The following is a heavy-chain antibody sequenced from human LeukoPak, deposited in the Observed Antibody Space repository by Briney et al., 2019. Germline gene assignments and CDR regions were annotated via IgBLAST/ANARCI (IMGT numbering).Heavy chain of an antibody. V-gene: IGHV4-59*08. J-gene: IGHJ4*02. Sequence: SETLSLTCSLSSDSASPYFWSWIRHPPGKGLEWIGYIYYSGTTNYTPSLKSRVTISIDTSKDQFSLKVNSVTAADTAEYYCARLTVGLYFDYWGKGNRVSVSS. CDR1: SDSASPYF. D-gene: IGHD2-21*02. CDR2: IYYSGTT. CDR3: ARLTVGLYFDY.